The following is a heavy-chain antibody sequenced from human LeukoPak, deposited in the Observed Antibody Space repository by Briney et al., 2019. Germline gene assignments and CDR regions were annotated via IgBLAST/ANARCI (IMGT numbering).Heavy chain of an antibody. CDR1: GSTFSGHL. J-gene: IGHJ4*02. D-gene: IGHD2/OR15-2a*01. Sequence: PGGSLRLSCAASGSTFSGHLLHWVRQAPGKGLEWVGGTAYDGAKKYYADSVRGRFAISRDNSKSTVYLEMNSLRPEDAAVYYCAREGDRHFTFDYWGRGTLVTVSS. CDR2: TAYDGAKK. V-gene: IGHV3-30*01. CDR3: AREGDRHFTFDY.